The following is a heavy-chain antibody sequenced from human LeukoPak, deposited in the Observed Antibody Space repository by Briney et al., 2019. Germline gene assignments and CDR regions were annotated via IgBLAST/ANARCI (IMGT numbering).Heavy chain of an antibody. V-gene: IGHV4-34*01. Sequence: SETLSLTCAVYGGSFSGYYWSWIRQPPGKGLEWIGEINHSGSTNYNPSLKSRVTISVDTSKHQFSLKLSSVTAADTAVYYCARSIVVVPAATNWFDPWGQGTLVTVSS. CDR2: INHSGST. D-gene: IGHD2-2*01. CDR1: GGSFSGYY. CDR3: ARSIVVVPAATNWFDP. J-gene: IGHJ5*02.